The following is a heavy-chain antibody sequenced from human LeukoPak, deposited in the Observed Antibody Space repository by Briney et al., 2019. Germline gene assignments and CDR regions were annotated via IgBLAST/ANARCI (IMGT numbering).Heavy chain of an antibody. CDR1: GGTFSSYA. CDR2: IIPILGIA. V-gene: IGHV1-69*04. Sequence: GASVKVSCKASGGTFSSYAISWVRQAPGQGLEWMGRIIPILGIANYAQKFQGRVTITADKSTSTAYMELSSLRSEDTAVYYCARDLCSSTSCLRYNWFDPWGQGTLVTVSS. D-gene: IGHD2-2*01. CDR3: ARDLCSSTSCLRYNWFDP. J-gene: IGHJ5*02.